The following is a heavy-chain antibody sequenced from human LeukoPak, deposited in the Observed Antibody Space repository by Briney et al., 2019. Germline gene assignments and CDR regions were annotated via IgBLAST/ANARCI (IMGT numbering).Heavy chain of an antibody. CDR3: VSRDAYNPRYVMDV. Sequence: GGSLRLSCAVSGFTLDIAWMKWVRQAAGEGLEWLGRIKSKNDGATKDYAAPVKGRFTITTDNSKNTLYLQMNSLKTEDTAVYYCVSRDAYNPRYVMDVWGKGTTVTVSS. CDR2: IKSKNDGATK. V-gene: IGHV3-15*01. CDR1: GFTLDIAW. J-gene: IGHJ6*04. D-gene: IGHD5-24*01.